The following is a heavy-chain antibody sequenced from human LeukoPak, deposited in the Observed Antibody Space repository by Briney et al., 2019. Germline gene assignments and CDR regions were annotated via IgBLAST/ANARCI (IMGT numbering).Heavy chain of an antibody. D-gene: IGHD3-22*01. CDR2: ISSSGSTI. V-gene: IGHV3-11*01. J-gene: IGHJ3*02. Sequence: TGGSLRLSCAAFGFTFSDYYMSWIRQAPGKGLEWVSYISSSGSTIYYADSVKGRFTISRDNAKNSLYLQMNSLRAEDTAVYYCARASHDTYYYDSSGYTRDIWGQGTMVTVSS. CDR1: GFTFSDYY. CDR3: ARASHDTYYYDSSGYTRDI.